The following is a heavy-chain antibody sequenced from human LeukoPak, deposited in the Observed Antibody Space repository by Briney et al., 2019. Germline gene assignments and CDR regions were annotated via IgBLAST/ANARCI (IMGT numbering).Heavy chain of an antibody. CDR3: ARDRTRVQLLYYYYYGMDV. CDR2: ISDSGSTI. Sequence: GGSLRLSCAASEFVFSDYYMSWIRQAPGKGLEWVSYISDSGSTIYYADSVKGRFTISRDNAKNSLYLQMNSLRAEDTAVYYCARDRTRVQLLYYYYYGMDVWGQGTTVTVSS. V-gene: IGHV3-11*04. D-gene: IGHD2-2*01. CDR1: EFVFSDYY. J-gene: IGHJ6*02.